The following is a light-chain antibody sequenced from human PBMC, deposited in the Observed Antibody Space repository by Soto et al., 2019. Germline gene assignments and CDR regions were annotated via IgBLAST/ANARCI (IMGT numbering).Light chain of an antibody. Sequence: SPGPLSLSPGDSATLYCRASQSVNSNYLAWYQQKPGQAPRLLIYGISKRATDIPDRFSGSGSGTEFTLTISSLQPEDFATYYCQQHGQWPITFGQGTRLEIK. CDR2: GIS. CDR3: QQHGQWPIT. J-gene: IGKJ5*01. V-gene: IGKV3-20*01. CDR1: QSVNSNY.